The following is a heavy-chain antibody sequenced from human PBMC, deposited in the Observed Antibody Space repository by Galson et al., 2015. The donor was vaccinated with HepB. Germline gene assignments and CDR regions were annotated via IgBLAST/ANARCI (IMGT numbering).Heavy chain of an antibody. CDR3: AKDIGPFFHHPDYGMDV. CDR2: ISGSGGST. Sequence: SLRLSCAASGFTFSSYAMSWVRQAPGKGLEWVSAISGSGGSTYYADSVKGRFTISRDNSKNTLYLQMNSLRAEDTAVYYCAKDIGPFFHHPDYGMDVWGQGTTVTVSS. J-gene: IGHJ6*02. V-gene: IGHV3-23*01. CDR1: GFTFSSYA. D-gene: IGHD2/OR15-2a*01.